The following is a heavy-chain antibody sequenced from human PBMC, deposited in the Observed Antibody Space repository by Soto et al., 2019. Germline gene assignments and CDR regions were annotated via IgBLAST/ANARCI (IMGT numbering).Heavy chain of an antibody. V-gene: IGHV4-39*02. D-gene: IGHD1-26*01. CDR3: VVVEQGE. CDR2: IYYSGST. Sequence: QLQLQESGPGLVKPSETLSLTCTVSGGSISSSSYYWGWIRQPPGKGLEWIGSIYYSGSTYYNPSLTSRATISVDTSKHPFSLKLSSVTAADTPVYYCVVVEQGEWGQGTLVTVSS. J-gene: IGHJ4*02. CDR1: GGSISSSSYY.